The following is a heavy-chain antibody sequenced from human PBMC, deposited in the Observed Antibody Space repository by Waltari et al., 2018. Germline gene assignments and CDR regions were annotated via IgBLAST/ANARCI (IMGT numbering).Heavy chain of an antibody. J-gene: IGHJ4*02. V-gene: IGHV1-24*01. CDR1: GYPLTEFS. CDR2: VNPGNGKT. Sequence: QDHLVQSGPEVKRPGASVKVSCKRSGYPLTEFSIHWVRQAPGRGLEGVGGVNPGNGKTIYAPSLQGRVTMTEDTSTDTAYLELRGLKSDDTAVFYCATGPGATPLFSYWGQGTLVTVSS. D-gene: IGHD1-26*01. CDR3: ATGPGATPLFSY.